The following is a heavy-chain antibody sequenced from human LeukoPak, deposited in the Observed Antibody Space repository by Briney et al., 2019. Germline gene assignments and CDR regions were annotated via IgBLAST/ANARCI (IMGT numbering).Heavy chain of an antibody. CDR3: ARSQRRHTVVTHFDY. J-gene: IGHJ4*02. D-gene: IGHD4-23*01. Sequence: ASVKVSCKASGGTFSSYAISWVRQAPGQGLEWMGGIIPIFGTANYAQKFQGRVTITADESTSTAYMELSSLRSEDTAVHYCARSQRRHTVVTHFDYWGQGTLVTVSS. CDR1: GGTFSSYA. V-gene: IGHV1-69*01. CDR2: IIPIFGTA.